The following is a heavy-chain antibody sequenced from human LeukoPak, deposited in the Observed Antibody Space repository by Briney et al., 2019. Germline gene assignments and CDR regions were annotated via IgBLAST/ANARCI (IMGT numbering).Heavy chain of an antibody. D-gene: IGHD6-19*01. CDR2: ISAYNGHT. V-gene: IGHV1-18*01. CDR3: AAHSSGWYSAAFDI. CDR1: GYTFSSYG. Sequence: ASEKVSCKASGYTFSSYGISWVRQAPGQGLEWVGWISAYNGHTNYAQKFQGRVTMTRDMSTSTVYMELSSLRSEDTAVYYCAAHSSGWYSAAFDIWGQGTMVTVSS. J-gene: IGHJ3*02.